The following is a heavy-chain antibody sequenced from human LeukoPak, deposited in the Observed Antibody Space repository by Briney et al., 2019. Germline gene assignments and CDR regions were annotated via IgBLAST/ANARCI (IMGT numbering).Heavy chain of an antibody. V-gene: IGHV1-8*01. CDR3: ARGPWLYYYYDSSGYRGGFDY. CDR2: MNPNSGNT. CDR1: GYTFTSYD. J-gene: IGHJ4*02. D-gene: IGHD3-22*01. Sequence: ASVKVSCKASGYTFTSYDINWVRQATGQGLEWMGWMNPNSGNTGYAQKFQGRVTMTRNTPISTAYMELSSLRSEDTAVYYCARGPWLYYYYDSSGYRGGFDYWGQGTLVTVSS.